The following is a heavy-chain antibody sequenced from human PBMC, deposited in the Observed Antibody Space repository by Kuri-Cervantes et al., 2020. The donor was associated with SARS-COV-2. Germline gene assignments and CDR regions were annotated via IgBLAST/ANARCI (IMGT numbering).Heavy chain of an antibody. J-gene: IGHJ4*02. Sequence: GESLKISCAASGFTFNNYRMHWVRQAPGKGLEWVASISYEGSNKHYADSVKGRFTISRDYSRDTLYLQMNSLRAEDTAIYYCAKSDGIFMIYATRAAFDHWGQGSLVTVSS. CDR2: ISYEGSNK. D-gene: IGHD2-8*01. V-gene: IGHV3-30*18. CDR3: AKSDGIFMIYATRAAFDH. CDR1: GFTFNNYR.